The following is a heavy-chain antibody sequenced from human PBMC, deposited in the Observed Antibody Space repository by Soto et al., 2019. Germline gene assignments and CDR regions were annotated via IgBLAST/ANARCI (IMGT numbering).Heavy chain of an antibody. J-gene: IGHJ4*02. Sequence: GGSLRLSCAASGFIFDDFTIHFFRLVPGKGLQWVSYINWDGRITMYADSVKGRFTISRDNTNSHLYLQMNSLGSDDTALYYCAEDEGAAVESPGDWGQGTLVTVSS. V-gene: IGHV3-43*01. D-gene: IGHD6-13*01. CDR1: GFIFDDFT. CDR3: AEDEGAAVESPGD. CDR2: INWDGRIT.